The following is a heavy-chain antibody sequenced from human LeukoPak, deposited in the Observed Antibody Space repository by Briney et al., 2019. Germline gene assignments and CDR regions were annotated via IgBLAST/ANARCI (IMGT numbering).Heavy chain of an antibody. CDR2: INPNSGGT. J-gene: IGHJ4*02. D-gene: IGHD3-10*02. CDR1: GYTFTGYY. Sequence: GASVKVSCEASGYTFTGYYMHWVRQAPGQGLEWMGWINPNSGGTNYAQKFQGRVTMTRDTSISTAYMELSRLRSDDTAVYYCARDTTIFGPFDYWGQGTLVTVSS. V-gene: IGHV1-2*02. CDR3: ARDTTIFGPFDY.